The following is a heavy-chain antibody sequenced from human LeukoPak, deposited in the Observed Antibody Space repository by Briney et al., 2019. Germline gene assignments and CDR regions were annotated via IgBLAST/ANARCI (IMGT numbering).Heavy chain of an antibody. CDR1: GYTFTGDY. J-gene: IGHJ4*02. Sequence: ASVKVSCKASGYTFTGDYVHWVRQAPGQGLEWMGWINPNSGGTNYAQKFQGRVTMTRDTSINTAYMESSRLTSDDTAVYYCARDQDGYNYDYWGQGTLVTVSS. CDR2: INPNSGGT. V-gene: IGHV1-2*02. CDR3: ARDQDGYNYDY. D-gene: IGHD5-24*01.